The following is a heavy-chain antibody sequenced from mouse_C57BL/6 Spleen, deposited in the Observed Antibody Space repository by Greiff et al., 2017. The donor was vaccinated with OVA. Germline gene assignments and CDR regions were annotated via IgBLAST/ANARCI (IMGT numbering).Heavy chain of an antibody. CDR2: IYPGGGYT. J-gene: IGHJ4*01. CDR1: GYTFTNYW. V-gene: IGHV1-63*01. D-gene: IGHD2-5*01. Sequence: VQLQQSGAELVRPGTSVKMSCKASGYTFTNYWIGWAKQRPGHGLEWIGDIYPGGGYTNYNEKFKGKATLTADRSSSTAYMQFSSLTSEDSAIYYCARSQGSNYENAMDYWGQGTSVTVSS. CDR3: ARSQGSNYENAMDY.